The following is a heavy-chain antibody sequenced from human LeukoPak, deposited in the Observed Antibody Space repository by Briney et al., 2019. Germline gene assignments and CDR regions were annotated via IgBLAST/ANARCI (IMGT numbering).Heavy chain of an antibody. Sequence: GGSLRLSCAASGFTFSDYAMSWVRQAPGKGLEWVASISASSASTFYADPVKGRFTISRDNSKNTLYLQMNSLTAEDTALYYCAKHTSYSSFNWFDTWGQGTLVTVSS. V-gene: IGHV3-23*01. D-gene: IGHD4-11*01. CDR2: ISASSAST. J-gene: IGHJ5*02. CDR3: AKHTSYSSFNWFDT. CDR1: GFTFSDYA.